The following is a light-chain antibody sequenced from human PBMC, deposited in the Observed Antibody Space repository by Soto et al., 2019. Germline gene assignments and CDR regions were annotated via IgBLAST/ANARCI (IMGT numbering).Light chain of an antibody. Sequence: DIVLTQSPGTLSLYPGESATLSCRASQSVSGSYVAWYQQRPGLAPRLLVYGASRRATGIPDRFRGSGSGTEFTLTISGLEAEDFAVYFCQHFGSSPPVTFGQGTRLDIK. V-gene: IGKV3-20*01. CDR1: QSVSGSY. CDR3: QHFGSSPPVT. CDR2: GAS. J-gene: IGKJ5*01.